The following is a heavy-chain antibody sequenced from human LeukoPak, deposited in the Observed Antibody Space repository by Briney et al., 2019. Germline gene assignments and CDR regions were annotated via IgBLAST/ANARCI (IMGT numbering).Heavy chain of an antibody. Sequence: ASVKVSCKASGYTFIGYYLHWVRQAPGQGLEWMGWINPNSGGTNFAQKFQGRVTMTRDTSISTAYMELSRVRSDDAAVYYCARRASYFDSWGQGTVVTVSA. CDR2: INPNSGGT. D-gene: IGHD1-26*01. CDR1: GYTFIGYY. V-gene: IGHV1-2*02. CDR3: ARRASYFDS. J-gene: IGHJ4*02.